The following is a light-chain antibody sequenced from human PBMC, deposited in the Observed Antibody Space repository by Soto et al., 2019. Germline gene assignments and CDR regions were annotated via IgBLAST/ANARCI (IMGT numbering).Light chain of an antibody. Sequence: IPMTLSPSTVSAYVGDRVTITCRASQNIRSRLAWFQQKPGKAPKLLIYDASSLESGVPQRFSGSGSGTEFTLTISSLQTDDFSTYYCQQYHSYWTFAQGTKVDI. CDR1: QNIRSR. J-gene: IGKJ1*01. V-gene: IGKV1-5*01. CDR2: DAS. CDR3: QQYHSYWT.